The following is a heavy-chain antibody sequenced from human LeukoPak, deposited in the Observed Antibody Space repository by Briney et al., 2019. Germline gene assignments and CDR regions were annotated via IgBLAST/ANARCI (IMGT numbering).Heavy chain of an antibody. CDR3: AVLGGSNYYDY. Sequence: GGALRLSCAASGFTFSSYSMHWVRQAPGKGLEYVSAISNNEGTTYYADSVRGRFTISRDNSRNTLYLQMGSLRTEDMAVYYCAVLGGSNYYDYWGQGTLVPVSS. V-gene: IGHV3-64*02. D-gene: IGHD3-3*02. J-gene: IGHJ4*02. CDR1: GFTFSSYS. CDR2: ISNNEGTT.